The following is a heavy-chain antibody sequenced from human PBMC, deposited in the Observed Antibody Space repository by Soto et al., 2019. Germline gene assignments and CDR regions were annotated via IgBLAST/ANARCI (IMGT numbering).Heavy chain of an antibody. V-gene: IGHV1-18*01. Sequence: QVQLVQSGAEVKKPGASVKVSCKASGYTFTSYGISWVRQAPGQGLEWMGWISTYNGNTNYAQKLQGRVTMTTDTSTRTDYMELRSLRSDDTAVYYCARVRYCSSTSCYGGLDYWGQGTLVTVSS. CDR3: ARVRYCSSTSCYGGLDY. D-gene: IGHD2-2*01. J-gene: IGHJ4*02. CDR2: ISTYNGNT. CDR1: GYTFTSYG.